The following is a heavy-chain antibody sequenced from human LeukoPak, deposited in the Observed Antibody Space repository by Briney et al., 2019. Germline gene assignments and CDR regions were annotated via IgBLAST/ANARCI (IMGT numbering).Heavy chain of an antibody. CDR3: AKLDSSGWYRGYFDY. CDR2: ISGSGGST. V-gene: IGHV3-23*01. D-gene: IGHD6-19*01. J-gene: IGHJ4*02. Sequence: PGGSLRLSCAASGFTFSSYAMSWVRQAPGKGLEWVSAISGSGGSTYYADSVKGRFTISRDNSKNTLYLQMNSLRAGDTAVYYCAKLDSSGWYRGYFDYWGQGTLVTVSS. CDR1: GFTFSSYA.